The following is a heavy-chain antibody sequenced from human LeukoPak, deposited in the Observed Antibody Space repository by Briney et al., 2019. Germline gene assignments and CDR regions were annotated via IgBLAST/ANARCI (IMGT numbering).Heavy chain of an antibody. V-gene: IGHV3-21*01. J-gene: IGHJ4*02. CDR2: LSSGSSYI. CDR3: ASERYNWNYAFDY. Sequence: GGSLRLSCAASGFTFSSSSMNWVRQAPGKGLEWVSSLSSGSSYIYYADPLKGRFTVSRDNAKNSLYLQMNSLRAEDTAVYYCASERYNWNYAFDYWGQGILVTVSS. CDR1: GFTFSSSS. D-gene: IGHD1-7*01.